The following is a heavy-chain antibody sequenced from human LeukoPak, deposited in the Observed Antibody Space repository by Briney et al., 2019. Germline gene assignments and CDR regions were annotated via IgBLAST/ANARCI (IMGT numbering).Heavy chain of an antibody. D-gene: IGHD6-19*01. CDR3: AKDMPTGWSGMDH. V-gene: IGHV3-9*01. J-gene: IGHJ4*02. CDR1: GFNFNDHA. CDR2: ISWNSGSM. Sequence: GGSLRLSCAASGFNFNDHAMHWVRQVPGKGLEWVSGISWNSGSMGYADSVKGRFTISRDNAKNSLYLQMNSLRGEDTAFYHCAKDMPTGWSGMDHWGQGTLVTVSS.